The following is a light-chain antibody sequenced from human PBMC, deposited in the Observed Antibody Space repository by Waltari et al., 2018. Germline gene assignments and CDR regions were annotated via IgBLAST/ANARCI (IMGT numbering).Light chain of an antibody. V-gene: IGKV3-20*01. Sequence: SCKASQGIGRDLVWYQKRPGQAPRLLIYAASTRATGIPDRFSGSGSGTDFTLTISRLEPEDFAVYYCQNHERLPATFGQGTKVEIK. CDR1: QGIGRD. CDR2: AAS. CDR3: QNHERLPAT. J-gene: IGKJ1*01.